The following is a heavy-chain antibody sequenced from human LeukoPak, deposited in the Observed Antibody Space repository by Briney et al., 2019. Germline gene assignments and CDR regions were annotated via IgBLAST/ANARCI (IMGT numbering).Heavy chain of an antibody. Sequence: PGGSLRLSCAASGFTFSSYAMSWVRQAPGKGLEWVSAISGSGGSTYYADSVKGRFTISRDNSKNTLYLQMNSLRAEDTALYYCAKDGLDLRSGDYDDVGFGSNRPYGYYFDYWGQGTLVTVSS. V-gene: IGHV3-23*01. J-gene: IGHJ4*02. D-gene: IGHD4-17*01. CDR3: AKDGLDLRSGDYDDVGFGSNRPYGYYFDY. CDR2: ISGSGGST. CDR1: GFTFSSYA.